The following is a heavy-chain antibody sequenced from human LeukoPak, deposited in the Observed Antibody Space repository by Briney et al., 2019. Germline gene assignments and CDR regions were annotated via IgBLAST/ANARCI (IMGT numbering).Heavy chain of an antibody. CDR3: VRGGYSRGFFDY. CDR2: ISSSSSTI. J-gene: IGHJ4*02. Sequence: TGGSLRLSCAASGFTFSSYSMNWVRQAPGKGLEWVSYISSSSSTIYYADSVKGRFAISRDNAKNSLYLQMNSLRAEDTAVYYCVRGGYSRGFFDYWGQGSLVTVTS. D-gene: IGHD5-18*01. CDR1: GFTFSSYS. V-gene: IGHV3-48*04.